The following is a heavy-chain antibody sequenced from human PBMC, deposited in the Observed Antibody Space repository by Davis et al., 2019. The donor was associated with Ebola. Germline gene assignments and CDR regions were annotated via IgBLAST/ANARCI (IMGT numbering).Heavy chain of an antibody. J-gene: IGHJ5*02. CDR3: ASEPS. CDR1: GFTFYNYG. V-gene: IGHV3-30*03. CDR2: ISYDGSHN. Sequence: GGSLRLSCAASGFTFYNYGMHWVRQAPGKGLEWVAIISYDGSHNYSADSVKGRFTISRDNAKNSLYLQMNSLRDEDTAVYYCASEPSWGQGTLVTVSS.